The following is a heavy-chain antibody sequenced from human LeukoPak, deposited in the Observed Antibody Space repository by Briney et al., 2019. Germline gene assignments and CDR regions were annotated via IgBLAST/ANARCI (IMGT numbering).Heavy chain of an antibody. CDR2: IKSKADGGTA. CDR1: GFTFRNAW. Sequence: GGSLRLSCAASGFTFRNAWMNWVRQAPGKGLEWLGRIKSKADGGTADYAAPAKGRITISRDDSKNTLYLQINSLRTDDTALYYCTTRTWADGFDIWGQGTMLTVSS. V-gene: IGHV3-15*01. J-gene: IGHJ3*02. D-gene: IGHD2-2*01. CDR3: TTRTWADGFDI.